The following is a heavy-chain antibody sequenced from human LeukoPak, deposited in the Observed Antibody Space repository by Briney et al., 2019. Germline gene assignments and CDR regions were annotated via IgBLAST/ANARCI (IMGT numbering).Heavy chain of an antibody. CDR2: FDPEDGET. V-gene: IGHV1-24*01. J-gene: IGHJ6*03. D-gene: IGHD2-2*01. CDR3: ATNVVPAAPYYYYYYMDV. CDR1: GYTLTELS. Sequence: ASVKVSCKVSGYTLTELSMHWVRQAPGKGLEWMGGFDPEDGETIYAQKFQGRVTMTEDASTDTAYMELSSLRSEDTAVYYCATNVVPAAPYYYYYYMDVWGKGTTVTVSS.